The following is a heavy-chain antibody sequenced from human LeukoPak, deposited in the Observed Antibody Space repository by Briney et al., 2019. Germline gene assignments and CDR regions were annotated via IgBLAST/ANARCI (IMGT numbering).Heavy chain of an antibody. V-gene: IGHV4-39*01. D-gene: IGHD6-6*01. CDR3: ARHPFAAHHRVDY. Sequence: SETLSLTCTVSGVSISSNSYYWGWIRQPPGKELEWVGSMSYGGSAYYNPSLKSRVTMSVDTSKNQFSLKLTSVTAADTAVYHCARHPFAAHHRVDYWGQGTLVTVSS. CDR2: MSYGGSA. CDR1: GVSISSNSYY. J-gene: IGHJ4*02.